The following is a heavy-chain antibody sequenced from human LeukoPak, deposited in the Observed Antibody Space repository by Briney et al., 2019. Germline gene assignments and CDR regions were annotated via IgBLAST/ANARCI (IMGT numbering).Heavy chain of an antibody. V-gene: IGHV3-64*01. CDR3: ARGPGYCSGGSCYFGGFDY. Sequence: GGSLRLSCAASGFTFSSYAMHWVRQAPGKGLEYVSAISSNGGSTYYANSVKGRFTISRDNSKNTLYLQMGSLRAKDMAVYYCARGPGYCSGGSCYFGGFDYWGQGTLVTVSS. CDR1: GFTFSSYA. CDR2: ISSNGGST. D-gene: IGHD2-15*01. J-gene: IGHJ4*02.